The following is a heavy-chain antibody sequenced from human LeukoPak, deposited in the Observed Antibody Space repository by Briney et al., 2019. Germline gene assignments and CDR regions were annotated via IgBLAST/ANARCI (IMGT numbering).Heavy chain of an antibody. CDR1: EFTFSSYA. Sequence: GVSLRLSCAASEFTFSSYAMTWVRQTPGKGLEWVSLIRGSGANTYYADSVKGRFTMSRDNSKNTLYLQLNSLRAEDTAVYYCAKGPKQQLVGSRGHYFDYWGQGTLVTVSS. D-gene: IGHD6-13*01. CDR2: IRGSGANT. CDR3: AKGPKQQLVGSRGHYFDY. V-gene: IGHV3-23*01. J-gene: IGHJ4*02.